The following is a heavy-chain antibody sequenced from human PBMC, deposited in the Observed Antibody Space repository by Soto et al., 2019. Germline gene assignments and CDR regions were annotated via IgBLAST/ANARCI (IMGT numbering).Heavy chain of an antibody. Sequence: GSVKVSCKASGYTFTSYGISWVRQAPGQGLEWMGWISAYNGNTNYAQKLQGRVTMTTDTSTSTAYMELRSLRSDDTAVYYCARDYYGSGSYYGYYYYMDIWGKGTTVTVSS. D-gene: IGHD3-10*01. V-gene: IGHV1-18*01. J-gene: IGHJ6*03. CDR1: GYTFTSYG. CDR3: ARDYYGSGSYYGYYYYMDI. CDR2: ISAYNGNT.